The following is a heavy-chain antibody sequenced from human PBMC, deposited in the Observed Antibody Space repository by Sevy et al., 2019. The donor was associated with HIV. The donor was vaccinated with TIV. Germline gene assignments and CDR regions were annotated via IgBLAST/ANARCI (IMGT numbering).Heavy chain of an antibody. J-gene: IGHJ3*02. D-gene: IGHD3-10*01. Sequence: GGSLRLSCAASGFTFSSYAMHWVRQAPGKGLEWVAVISYDGSNKYYADSGKGRFTISRDNSKNTLYLQMNSLRAEDTAVYYCARGGTMVEGAFDIWGQGTMVTVSS. CDR2: ISYDGSNK. CDR3: ARGGTMVEGAFDI. V-gene: IGHV3-30-3*01. CDR1: GFTFSSYA.